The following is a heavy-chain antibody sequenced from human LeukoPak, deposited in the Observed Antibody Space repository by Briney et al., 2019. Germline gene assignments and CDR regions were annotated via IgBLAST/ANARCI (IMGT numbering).Heavy chain of an antibody. D-gene: IGHD3-22*01. CDR1: GLTFNSYA. Sequence: GGSLRLSCAASGLTFNSYAMSWVRQAPGKGLEWVSGISGSGDNTYYADSVRGRFTISRDNSKNTLYVQVNSLGTEDTAAYYCAKGSYYDSSGSFYFDYWGQGTLVTVSS. CDR2: ISGSGDNT. V-gene: IGHV3-23*01. J-gene: IGHJ4*02. CDR3: AKGSYYDSSGSFYFDY.